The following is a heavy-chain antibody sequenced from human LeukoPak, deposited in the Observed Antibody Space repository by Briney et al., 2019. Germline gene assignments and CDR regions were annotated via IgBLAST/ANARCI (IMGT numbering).Heavy chain of an antibody. CDR3: ARGRRVPAAIVDAFDI. Sequence: GGSLRLSCAASGFTFSSYDMHWLRQAPGKGLEWVADISYDGSNKYYADSVKGRFTISRDISKNTLYLQMNSLRAEDTAVYYCARGRRVPAAIVDAFDIWGQGTMVTVSS. D-gene: IGHD2-2*02. CDR1: GFTFSSYD. CDR2: ISYDGSNK. J-gene: IGHJ3*02. V-gene: IGHV3-30-3*01.